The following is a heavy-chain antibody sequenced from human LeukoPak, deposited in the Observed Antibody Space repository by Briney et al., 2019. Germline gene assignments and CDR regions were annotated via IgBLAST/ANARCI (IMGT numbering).Heavy chain of an antibody. D-gene: IGHD3-3*01. CDR2: IHYSGSS. V-gene: IGHV4-59*01. CDR3: ARVTHVYYDIWSGMDV. Sequence: SETLSLTCTVSGGSISNYYWSWIRQPPGKGLEWIGSIHYSGSSKYNPSLKRRVTISVDTSKNQFSLKLSSVTAADTAVYYCARVTHVYYDIWSGMDVWGQGTTVTVSS. CDR1: GGSISNYY. J-gene: IGHJ6*02.